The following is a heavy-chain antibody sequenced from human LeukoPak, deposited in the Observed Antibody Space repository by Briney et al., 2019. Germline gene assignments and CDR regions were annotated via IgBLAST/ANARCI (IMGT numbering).Heavy chain of an antibody. CDR2: IYSGGST. D-gene: IGHD4-23*01. CDR3: ARAVVTAAAPLYWYFDL. CDR1: GFTLSSNY. V-gene: IGHV3-66*01. Sequence: GGSLRLSCAASGFTLSSNYMSWVRQAPGKGLEWVSVIYSGGSTYYADSVKGRFTISRDNSMNTLYLQMNSLRAEDTAVYYCARAVVTAAAPLYWYFDLWGRGTLVTVSS. J-gene: IGHJ2*01.